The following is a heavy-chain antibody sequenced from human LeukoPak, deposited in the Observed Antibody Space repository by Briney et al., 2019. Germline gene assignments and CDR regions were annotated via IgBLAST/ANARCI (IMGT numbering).Heavy chain of an antibody. CDR3: PTRDRNNGVDY. D-gene: IGHD2-8*01. J-gene: IGHJ4*02. V-gene: IGHV3-53*01. CDR1: EFTVYNSY. Sequence: GGSLRLSCAVSEFTVYNSYMSWVRQAPGKGLEWVSIIYSGGDTFYVDSVKGRFTISSDKSKNTVYLQMNSLRAEDTAVYYCPTRDRNNGVDYGAQGTQVKVSS. CDR2: IYSGGDT.